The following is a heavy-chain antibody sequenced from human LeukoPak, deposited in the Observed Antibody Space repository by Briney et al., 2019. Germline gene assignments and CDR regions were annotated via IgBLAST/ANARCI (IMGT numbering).Heavy chain of an antibody. CDR1: GFTFSSYS. D-gene: IGHD5-24*01. J-gene: IGHJ4*02. Sequence: GGSLRLSCAASGFTFSSYSMNWVRQAPGKGLEWVSYISSSSSTIYYADSVKGRFTISRDNAKNSLYLQMNSLRDEDTAVYYCARRRDGYNSGGLDYWGQGTLVTVSS. CDR2: ISSSSSTI. CDR3: ARRRDGYNSGGLDY. V-gene: IGHV3-48*02.